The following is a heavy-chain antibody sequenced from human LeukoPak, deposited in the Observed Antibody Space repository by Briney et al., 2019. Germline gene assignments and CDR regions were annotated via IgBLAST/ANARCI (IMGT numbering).Heavy chain of an antibody. D-gene: IGHD1-1*01. CDR3: ARGTNWNDVFGDY. J-gene: IGHJ4*02. V-gene: IGHV1-69*05. Sequence: GASVKVSCKASGGTFSSYAISWVRQAPGQGLEWMGGIILIFGTANYAQKFQGRVAITTDESTSTAYMELSSLRSEDTAVYYCARGTNWNDVFGDYWGQGTLVTVSS. CDR2: IILIFGTA. CDR1: GGTFSSYA.